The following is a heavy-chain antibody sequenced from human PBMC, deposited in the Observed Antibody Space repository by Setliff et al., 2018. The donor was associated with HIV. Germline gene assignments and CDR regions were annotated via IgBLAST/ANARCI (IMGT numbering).Heavy chain of an antibody. Sequence: GGSLRLSCAASGFTFPNFGMSWVRQAPGKGLEWVSSISPRGVNSYYADSVKGRFIISRDNAKNSLYLQMNSLRAEDTAFYYCARDLSYCGDDCYSDNWGQGTLVTVSS. V-gene: IGHV3-23*01. CDR3: ARDLSYCGDDCYSDN. J-gene: IGHJ4*02. CDR1: GFTFPNFG. D-gene: IGHD2-21*02. CDR2: ISPRGVNS.